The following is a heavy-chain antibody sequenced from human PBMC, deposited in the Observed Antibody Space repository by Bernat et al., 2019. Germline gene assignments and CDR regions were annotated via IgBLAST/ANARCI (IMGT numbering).Heavy chain of an antibody. CDR3: ARDVSYTYYDYIWGSYRLIGIDY. V-gene: IGHV3-72*01. J-gene: IGHJ4*02. CDR2: SRDKSQRHPT. CDR1: GFPVSDHY. D-gene: IGHD3-16*01. Sequence: EVQLVESGGDLVQPGGSLRLSCAVSGFPVSDHYMEWFRQAPGKGLAWVGCSRDKSQRHPTQYAASVQGRFTISREDSKNSLYLQMNSLRAEDTAVYYCARDVSYTYYDYIWGSYRLIGIDYWGQGTLVTVSS.